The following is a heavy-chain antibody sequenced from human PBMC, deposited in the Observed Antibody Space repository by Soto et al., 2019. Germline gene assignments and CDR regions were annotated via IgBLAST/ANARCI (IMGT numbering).Heavy chain of an antibody. CDR1: GFTFSSYA. Sequence: QVQLVESGGGVVQPGRSLRLSCAASGFTFSSYAMHWVRQAPGKGLEWVAVISYDGSNKYYADSVKGRFTISRGNSKNKLYLQMTGLRAEDTAVYYCARDVEVAIAATLLRAGFWFDPWGQGTLVTVSS. V-gene: IGHV3-30-3*01. CDR2: ISYDGSNK. J-gene: IGHJ5*02. D-gene: IGHD2-15*01. CDR3: ARDVEVAIAATLLRAGFWFDP.